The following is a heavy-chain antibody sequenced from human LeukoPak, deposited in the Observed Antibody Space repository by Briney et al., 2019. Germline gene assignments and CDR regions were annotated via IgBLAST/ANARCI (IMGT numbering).Heavy chain of an antibody. CDR2: IYYSGST. D-gene: IGHD4-17*01. CDR3: ARHIPPVTTSPYYYYYYMDV. Sequence: KPSETLSLTCTVSGGSISSSSYYWGWIRQPPGKGLEWIGSIYYSGSTYYNPSLKSRVTISVDTSKNQFSLKLSSVTAADTAVYYCARHIPPVTTSPYYYYYYMDVWGKGTTVTVSS. V-gene: IGHV4-39*01. J-gene: IGHJ6*03. CDR1: GGSISSSSYY.